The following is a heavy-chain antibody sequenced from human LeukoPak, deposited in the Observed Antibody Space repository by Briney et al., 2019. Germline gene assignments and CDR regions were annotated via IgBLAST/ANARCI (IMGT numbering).Heavy chain of an antibody. CDR2: IKSSVDGGAI. J-gene: IGHJ4*02. Sequence: GGSLRLSCVGSGFVFSNAWMTWVRQAPRKGLEWVGRIKSSVDGGAIDYATQVEGRFTMSRDDSKNTLYLEMSSLKTEDTAIYYCATERGYPLYSAFDYWGQGTLVTVSA. CDR3: ATERGYPLYSAFDY. V-gene: IGHV3-15*01. D-gene: IGHD2-15*01. CDR1: GFVFSNAW.